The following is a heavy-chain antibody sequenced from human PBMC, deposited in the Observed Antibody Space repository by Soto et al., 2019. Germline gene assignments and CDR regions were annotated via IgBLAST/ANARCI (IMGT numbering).Heavy chain of an antibody. D-gene: IGHD3-22*01. Sequence: GGSLRLSCAASGFTLSNHGMQWVRQAPGKGLEWVAVTSSDGSIEHYADSVKGRFTISRDNSKNTLYLQMNSLRGEDTAMYYCARQIYDSDTGPNFQYYFDSWGQGTPVTVSS. J-gene: IGHJ4*02. CDR3: ARQIYDSDTGPNFQYYFDS. CDR2: TSSDGSIE. CDR1: GFTLSNHG. V-gene: IGHV3-30*03.